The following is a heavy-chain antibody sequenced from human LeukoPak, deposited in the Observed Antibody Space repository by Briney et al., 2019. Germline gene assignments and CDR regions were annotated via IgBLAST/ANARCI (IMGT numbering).Heavy chain of an antibody. Sequence: GGSLRLSCAASGFTFSNYAMNWVRQAPGKGLEWVSVISGSGGSTYYADSVKGRFTISRDNSKNTLYLQMNSLRAEDTAVYYCATPLDYFDMSDSHQGGDWGQGTLVTVSS. CDR1: GFTFSNYA. CDR3: ATPLDYFDMSDSHQGGD. V-gene: IGHV3-23*01. D-gene: IGHD3-22*01. J-gene: IGHJ4*02. CDR2: ISGSGGST.